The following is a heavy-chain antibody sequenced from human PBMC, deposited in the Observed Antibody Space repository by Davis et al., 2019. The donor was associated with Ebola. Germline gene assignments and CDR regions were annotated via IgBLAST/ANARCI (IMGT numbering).Heavy chain of an antibody. CDR1: GFTFGDHW. J-gene: IGHJ4*02. CDR2: ISSSGRTI. CDR3: ARDWVPDS. Sequence: PGGSLRLSCAVSGFTFGDHWMSWIRQAPGKGLEWVSYISSSGRTIYYSDSVKGRFTVSRDNTKNSLYLQLNSLRAEDTAVYYCARDWVPDSWGQGTLVIVSS. D-gene: IGHD3-16*01. V-gene: IGHV3-11*04.